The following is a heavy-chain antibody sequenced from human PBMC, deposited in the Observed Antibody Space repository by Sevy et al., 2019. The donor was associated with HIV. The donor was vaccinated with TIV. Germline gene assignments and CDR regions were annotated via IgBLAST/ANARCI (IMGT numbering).Heavy chain of an antibody. CDR1: GFTVSSNY. CDR2: IYGGGNT. D-gene: IGHD3-10*01. Sequence: GGSLRLSCATSGFTVSSNYMTWVRQAPGKGLEWVSVIYGGGNTYYADSVRGRFIISSDDSKNTLYLQMNSLRVDDTAVDYCAIPAHTWVRGGTEGFWDYWGQGTLVTVSS. J-gene: IGHJ4*02. CDR3: AIPAHTWVRGGTEGFWDY. V-gene: IGHV3-53*01.